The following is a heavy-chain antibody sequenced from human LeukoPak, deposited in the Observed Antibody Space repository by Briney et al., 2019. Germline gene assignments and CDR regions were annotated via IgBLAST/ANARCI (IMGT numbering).Heavy chain of an antibody. V-gene: IGHV3-30-3*01. D-gene: IGHD4-11*01. Sequence: GGSLRLSCAASGFTFSSYWMHWVRQAPGKGLEGVAVISYEGSNKYYADSVKGRFTISRDNSRSTLYLQMNRLRAEDTAMYYCARDRVTYYYYYGMDVWGQGTPVTVSS. CDR1: GFTFSSYW. CDR2: ISYEGSNK. CDR3: ARDRVTYYYYYGMDV. J-gene: IGHJ6*02.